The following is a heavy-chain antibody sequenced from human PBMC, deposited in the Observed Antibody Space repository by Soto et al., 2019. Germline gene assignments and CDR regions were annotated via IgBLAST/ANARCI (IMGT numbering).Heavy chain of an antibody. V-gene: IGHV1-58*01. CDR1: GFTFSSSA. D-gene: IGHD6-13*01. Sequence: SVKVSCKTSGFTFSSSAVHWVRQARGLRLQWIGWIDVGSTNANYAQGFQDRVTITSDTSTSTAYMEVSSLRSEDTAVYYCATYTSTWYGGLDFWGQGTLVTVSS. CDR2: IDVGSTNA. CDR3: ATYTSTWYGGLDF. J-gene: IGHJ4*02.